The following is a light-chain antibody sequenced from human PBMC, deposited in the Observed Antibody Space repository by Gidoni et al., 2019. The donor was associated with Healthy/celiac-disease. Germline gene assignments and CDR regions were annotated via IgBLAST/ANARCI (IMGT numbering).Light chain of an antibody. CDR3: QQSYSTPQT. J-gene: IGKJ1*01. CDR1: QSIISY. Sequence: DIQMTQSPSSLSASVGDRVTITCRASQSIISYLNWYQQKPGKAPKLLIYAASSLQSWVPSRFSGSGSGTDFTLTISSLQPEDFATYYCQQSYSTPQTFGQGTKVEIK. V-gene: IGKV1-39*01. CDR2: AAS.